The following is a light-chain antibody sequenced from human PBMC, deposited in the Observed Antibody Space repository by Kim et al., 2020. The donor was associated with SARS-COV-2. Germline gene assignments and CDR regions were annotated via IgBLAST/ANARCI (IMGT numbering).Light chain of an antibody. CDR2: DVT. J-gene: IGLJ3*02. CDR3: SSYTTSSTWV. CDR1: SSDVGAYNY. V-gene: IGLV2-14*01. Sequence: QSALTQPASVSGSPGQSITISCTGTSSDVGAYNYVSWYQQHPGKAPKVMIYDVTKRPSGVSDRLSGSKSGNTVSLTISGLQAEDEADYYCSSYTTSSTWVFGGGTK.